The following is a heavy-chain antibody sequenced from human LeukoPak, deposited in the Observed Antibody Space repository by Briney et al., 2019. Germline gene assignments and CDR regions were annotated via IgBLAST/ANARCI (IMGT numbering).Heavy chain of an antibody. CDR2: IYYSGST. J-gene: IGHJ4*02. Sequence: PSETLSLTCTVSGGSISSYYWSWIRQPPGKGLEWIGYIYYSGSTNYNPSLKSRVTISVDTSKNQFSLKLSSVTAADTAVYYCXRARDLGWGXVDXFDXWGXGTL. CDR3: XRARDLGWGXVDXFDX. V-gene: IGHV4-59*01. D-gene: IGHD3-16*01. CDR1: GGSISSYY.